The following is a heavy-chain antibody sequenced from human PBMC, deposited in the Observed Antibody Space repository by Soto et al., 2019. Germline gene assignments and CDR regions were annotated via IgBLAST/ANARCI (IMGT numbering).Heavy chain of an antibody. D-gene: IGHD6-13*01. CDR1: GFTFSTYA. J-gene: IGHJ4*02. CDR3: AKVRESASAGHFDY. Sequence: PGGSLRLSCVASGFTFSTYAMSWVRQAPGKGLEWVSFISGSGGTTYYADPVRGRFTISRDNSKNTLYLQMNSLGAEDTAVYYCAKVRESASAGHFDYWGQGTLVTVSS. CDR2: ISGSGGTT. V-gene: IGHV3-23*01.